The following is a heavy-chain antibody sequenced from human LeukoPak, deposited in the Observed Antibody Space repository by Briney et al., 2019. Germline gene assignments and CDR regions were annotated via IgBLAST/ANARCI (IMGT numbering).Heavy chain of an antibody. D-gene: IGHD6-19*01. CDR3: ARVRYSSGWYLLAFDY. J-gene: IGHJ4*02. V-gene: IGHV4-59*01. CDR1: AGSISSYY. CDR2: IYYSGST. Sequence: SETLSLTCTVSAGSISSYYWSWIRQPPGKGLEWIGYIYYSGSTNYKPSLKSRVTISVDTSKTQFSLKLSSVTAADTAVYYCARVRYSSGWYLLAFDYWGQGTLVTVSS.